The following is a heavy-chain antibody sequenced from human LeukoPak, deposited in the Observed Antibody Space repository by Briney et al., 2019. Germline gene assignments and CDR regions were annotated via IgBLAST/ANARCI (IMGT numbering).Heavy chain of an antibody. J-gene: IGHJ4*02. CDR3: ARDGEESSSWYFDY. CDR1: GFTFSSYS. D-gene: IGHD6-13*01. Sequence: GGSLRLSCAASGFTFSSYSMNWVRQAPGKGLEWVSPISSSSSYIYYADSVKGRFTISRDNAKNSLYLQMNSLRAEDTAVYYCARDGEESSSWYFDYWGQGTLVTVSS. CDR2: ISSSSSYI. V-gene: IGHV3-21*01.